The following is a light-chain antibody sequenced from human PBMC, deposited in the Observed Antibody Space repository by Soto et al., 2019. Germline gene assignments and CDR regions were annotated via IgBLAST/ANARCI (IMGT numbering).Light chain of an antibody. CDR2: AAS. V-gene: IGKV1-39*01. CDR3: QQTYNSPRT. CDR1: QTISTY. Sequence: DIQMTQSPSSLSTSVGDRVTITCRASQTISTYLNWYQQKPGKAPQLLIYAASSLHSGVPSRFSGSGSGTDFTLTISSLQPEDLATYYCQQTYNSPRTFGQGTKVEI. J-gene: IGKJ1*01.